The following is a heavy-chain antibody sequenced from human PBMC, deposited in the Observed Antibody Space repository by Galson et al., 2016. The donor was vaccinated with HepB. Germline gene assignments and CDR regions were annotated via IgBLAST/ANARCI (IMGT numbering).Heavy chain of an antibody. CDR2: ISSNGGST. D-gene: IGHD5/OR15-5a*01. J-gene: IGHJ6*04. CDR3: AREDIVSTISDYYYGMDV. Sequence: SLRLSCAASGFTFSSYVMHWVRQGPGKGLEYVSPISSNGGSTYYANSVKGRFTISRDNSKNTLYLQMGSLRVADVAVYYCAREDIVSTISDYYYGMDVWGKGTTVTVSS. V-gene: IGHV3-64*01. CDR1: GFTFSSYV.